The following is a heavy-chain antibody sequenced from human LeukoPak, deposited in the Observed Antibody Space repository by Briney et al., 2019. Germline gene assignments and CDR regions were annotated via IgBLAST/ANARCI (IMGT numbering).Heavy chain of an antibody. CDR1: GGSFSGYY. CDR2: INHSGST. Sequence: PSETLSLTCAVYGGSFSGYYWSWIRQPPGKGLEWIGEINHSGSTNYNPSLKSRVTISVDTSKNQFSLKLSSVTAADTAVYYCARGSRGYYYYYMDVWGKGTMVTVSS. D-gene: IGHD3-10*01. J-gene: IGHJ6*03. V-gene: IGHV4-34*01. CDR3: ARGSRGYYYYYMDV.